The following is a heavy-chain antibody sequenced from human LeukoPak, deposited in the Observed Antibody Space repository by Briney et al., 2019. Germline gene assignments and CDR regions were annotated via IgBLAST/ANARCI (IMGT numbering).Heavy chain of an antibody. V-gene: IGHV3-30*04. D-gene: IGHD3-10*01. CDR3: ARDAVQIWFYVGTFDI. CDR2: ISFDEKHK. J-gene: IGHJ3*02. Sequence: GTSLRLSCAASGFTLSTYTVHWVRQTPGKGLEWVAPISFDEKHKDFADSVKGRFSISRDTSKNTVSLQMDSLTTDDAAVYYCARDAVQIWFYVGTFDIWGQGSIVTVSS. CDR1: GFTLSTYT.